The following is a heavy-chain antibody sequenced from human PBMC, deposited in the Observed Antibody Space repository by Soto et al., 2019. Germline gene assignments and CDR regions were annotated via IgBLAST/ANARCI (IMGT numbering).Heavy chain of an antibody. CDR2: ISSNGGST. CDR1: GFTFSSYA. Sequence: EVQLVESGGGLVQPGGSLRLSCAASGFTFSSYAMHWVRQAPGKGLEYVSAISSNGGSTYYANSVKGRFTISRDNSKNTLYLQRGSLRAEDMAVYYCARDTKSGSYSLDYWGQGTLVTVSS. V-gene: IGHV3-64*01. D-gene: IGHD1-26*01. J-gene: IGHJ4*02. CDR3: ARDTKSGSYSLDY.